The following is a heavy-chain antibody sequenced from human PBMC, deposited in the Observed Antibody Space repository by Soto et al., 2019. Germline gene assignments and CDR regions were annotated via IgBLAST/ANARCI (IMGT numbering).Heavy chain of an antibody. J-gene: IGHJ4*02. CDR2: INPSGGST. D-gene: IGHD2-15*01. CDR3: AREGYCSGGSCYPGLDY. CDR1: GYTFTSYY. Sequence: QVQLVQSGAEVKKPGASVKVSCKASGYTFTSYYMHWVRQAPGQGLEWMGIINPSGGSTSYAQKFQSRVTMTRDTSTSTVYMELSSLRSEDTAVYYCAREGYCSGGSCYPGLDYWGQGTLVTVSS. V-gene: IGHV1-46*03.